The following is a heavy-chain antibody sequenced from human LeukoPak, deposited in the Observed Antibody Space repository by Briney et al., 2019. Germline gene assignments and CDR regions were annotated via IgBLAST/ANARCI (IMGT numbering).Heavy chain of an antibody. D-gene: IGHD6-19*01. CDR3: ARGIYNSGWFYFDY. CDR2: IGYDGGNK. V-gene: IGHV3-33*01. CDR1: GFTFSSYF. Sequence: GRSLRLSCAASGFTFSSYFMHWVRQASGKGLEWVAVIGYDGGNKDYADSVKGRFTISRDNSKNTLYLQMNSLRAEDTAVFYCARGIYNSGWFYFDYWGQGTLVTVSS. J-gene: IGHJ4*02.